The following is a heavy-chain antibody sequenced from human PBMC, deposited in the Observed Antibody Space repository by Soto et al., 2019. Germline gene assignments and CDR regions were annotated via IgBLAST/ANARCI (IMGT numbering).Heavy chain of an antibody. CDR2: IIPIFGTA. CDR1: GGTFSSYA. Sequence: ASVKVSCKASGGTFSSYAISWVRQAPGQGLEWMGGIIPIFGTANYAQKFQGRVTITADESTSTAYMELSSLRSEDTAVYYCASGGSSGLENFDYWGQGTLVTVSS. D-gene: IGHD6-19*01. V-gene: IGHV1-69*13. CDR3: ASGGSSGLENFDY. J-gene: IGHJ4*02.